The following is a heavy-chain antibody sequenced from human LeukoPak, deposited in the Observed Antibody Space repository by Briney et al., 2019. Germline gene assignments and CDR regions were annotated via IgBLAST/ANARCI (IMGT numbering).Heavy chain of an antibody. Sequence: SETLSLTCTVSGYSISSGYYWGWIRQPPGKGLEWIGSIYHSGSTYYNPSLKSRVTISVDTSKNQFSLKLTSVTAADTAVYHCARNGRYCSGGGCSGYYYYMDVWGKGTTVTVSS. CDR2: IYHSGST. D-gene: IGHD2-15*01. J-gene: IGHJ6*03. V-gene: IGHV4-38-2*02. CDR1: GYSISSGYY. CDR3: ARNGRYCSGGGCSGYYYYMDV.